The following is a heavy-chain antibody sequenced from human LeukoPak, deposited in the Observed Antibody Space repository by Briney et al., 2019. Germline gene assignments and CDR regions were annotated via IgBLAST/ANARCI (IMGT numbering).Heavy chain of an antibody. CDR2: IKQDGRRK. V-gene: IGHV3-7*01. J-gene: IGHJ5*02. CDR3: ARENPYVS. CDR1: GFTFSNYW. Sequence: GGSLRLSCAASGFTFSNYWMDWVRQAPGKGLEWVAKIKQDGRRKDYVDSVKGRFTISRDNAKNSLYLEMSSLRVEDTGVYYCARENPYVSWGQGTLVTVSS. D-gene: IGHD1-14*01.